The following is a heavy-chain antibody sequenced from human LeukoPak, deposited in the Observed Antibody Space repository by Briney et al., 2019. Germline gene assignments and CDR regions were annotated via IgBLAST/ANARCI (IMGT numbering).Heavy chain of an antibody. V-gene: IGHV3-23*01. CDR3: AMYYDYVWGSYPGYYFDY. Sequence: PGGSLRLSCAASGFTFGSYAMSWVRQAPGKGLEWVSAISGSGGSTYYADSVKGRFTISRDNSKNTLYLQMNSLRAEDTAVYYCAMYYDYVWGSYPGYYFDYWGQGTLVTVSS. J-gene: IGHJ4*02. CDR2: ISGSGGST. CDR1: GFTFGSYA. D-gene: IGHD3-16*01.